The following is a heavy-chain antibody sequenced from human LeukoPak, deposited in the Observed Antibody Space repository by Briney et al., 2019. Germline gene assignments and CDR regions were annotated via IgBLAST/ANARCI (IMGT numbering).Heavy chain of an antibody. J-gene: IGHJ5*02. V-gene: IGHV3-7*01. Sequence: GGSLRLSCAASGFTFSNAWMTWVRQSPGKGLEWVANIKQDGSETYHVDSVKGRFIISRDNAKDSLYLEMNSLRAEDTAVYYCARGGQAGTGDLWGQGTLVTVSS. D-gene: IGHD3-10*01. CDR3: ARGGQAGTGDL. CDR1: GFTFSNAW. CDR2: IKQDGSET.